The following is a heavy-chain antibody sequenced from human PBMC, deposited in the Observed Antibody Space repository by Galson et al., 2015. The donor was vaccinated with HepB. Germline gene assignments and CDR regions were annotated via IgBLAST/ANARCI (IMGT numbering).Heavy chain of an antibody. D-gene: IGHD3-10*01. CDR2: ISGYNGNT. CDR1: GDTLNNYA. J-gene: IGHJ4*02. Sequence: SVKVSCKAVGDTLNNYAVSWVRQAPGEGLQWMGWISGYNGNTNYAESLQGRVTMTTDTSSTTAYMELSSLRSDDTAVYFCARVRVFDTMAFDYWGQGTLVTVSS. V-gene: IGHV1-18*01. CDR3: ARVRVFDTMAFDY.